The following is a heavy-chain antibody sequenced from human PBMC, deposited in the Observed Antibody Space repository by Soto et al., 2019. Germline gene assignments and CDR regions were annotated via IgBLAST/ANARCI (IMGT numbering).Heavy chain of an antibody. CDR1: GDSVSSNSAA. CDR3: FESTCHQWDYLAV. J-gene: IGHJ6*04. CDR2: TYYRSRWYN. D-gene: IGHD1-26*01. Sequence: PSQTLSLTCAISGDSVSSNSAAWNWIRLSPSRGLEWLARTYYRSRWYNDYAVSVRSRITVNPDTSKNQFSLQLTSVTPEDTAVFYFFESTCHQWDYLAVWGKGTSVPVSA. V-gene: IGHV6-1*01.